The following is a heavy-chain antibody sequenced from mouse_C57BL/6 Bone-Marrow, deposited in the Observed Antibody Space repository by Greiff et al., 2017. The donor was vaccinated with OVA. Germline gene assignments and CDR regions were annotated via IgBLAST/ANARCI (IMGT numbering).Heavy chain of an antibody. D-gene: IGHD1-1*01. CDR1: GYTFTDYY. V-gene: IGHV1-19*01. Sequence: VQLKQSGPVLVKPGASVKMSCKASGYTFTDYYMNWVKQSHGKSLEWIGVLNPYNGGTSYNQKFKGKATLTVDKSSSTAYMELNSLTSEDSAVYYCASLRYPNYYAMDYWGQGTSVTVSS. J-gene: IGHJ4*01. CDR2: LNPYNGGT. CDR3: ASLRYPNYYAMDY.